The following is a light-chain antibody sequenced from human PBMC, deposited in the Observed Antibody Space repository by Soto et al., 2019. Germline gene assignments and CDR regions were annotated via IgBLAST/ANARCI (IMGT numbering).Light chain of an antibody. CDR1: QSVTNN. V-gene: IGKV3D-15*01. Sequence: EIVMTQSPVTLSVSPGEKATFSCRASQSVTNNLAWYQQTPGQAPRLLIYRASTRATGVPVRFSGSGSGTQLTLTISSLQSEDSAIYFCQQYNHWPGTFGQGTKVEIK. J-gene: IGKJ1*01. CDR2: RAS. CDR3: QQYNHWPGT.